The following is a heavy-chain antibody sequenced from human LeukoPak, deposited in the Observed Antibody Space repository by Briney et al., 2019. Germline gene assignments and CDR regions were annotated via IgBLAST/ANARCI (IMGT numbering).Heavy chain of an antibody. CDR2: IYYSGST. J-gene: IGHJ5*02. D-gene: IGHD6-19*01. Sequence: SETLSLTCTVSGGSISSSSYYWGWIRQPPGKGLEWIGSIYYSGSTYYNPSLKSRVTISVDTSKNQFSLKLSSVTAADTAVYYCARDASSSGWYDWFDPWGQGTLVTVSS. CDR1: GGSISSSSYY. V-gene: IGHV4-39*07. CDR3: ARDASSSGWYDWFDP.